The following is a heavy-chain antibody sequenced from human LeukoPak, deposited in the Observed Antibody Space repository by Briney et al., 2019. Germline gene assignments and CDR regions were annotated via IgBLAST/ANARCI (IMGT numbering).Heavy chain of an antibody. J-gene: IGHJ4*02. CDR1: GYTFTGYY. CDR2: INPNSGGT. CDR3: ARGRSPWQWLPAGY. V-gene: IGHV1-2*02. Sequence: ASVKVSCKASGYTFTGYYMHWVRQAPGQGLEWMGWINPNSGGTNYAQKFQGRVTMTRNTSISTAYMELSSLRSEDTAVYYCARGRSPWQWLPAGYWGQGTLVTVSS. D-gene: IGHD6-19*01.